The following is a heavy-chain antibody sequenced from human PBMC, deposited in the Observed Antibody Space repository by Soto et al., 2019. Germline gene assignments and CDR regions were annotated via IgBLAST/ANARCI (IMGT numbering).Heavy chain of an antibody. CDR2: IYWDDDK. CDR3: AHSRGRYFDWLLSPFDY. CDR1: GFSLSTSGVG. V-gene: IGHV2-5*02. D-gene: IGHD3-9*01. Sequence: SGPTLVKPTQTLTLTCTFSGFSLSTSGVGVGWIRQPPGKALEWLALIYWDDDKRYSPSLKSRLTITKDTSKNQVVLTMTNMDPVDTATYYCAHSRGRYFDWLLSPFDYWGQGTLVTVSS. J-gene: IGHJ4*02.